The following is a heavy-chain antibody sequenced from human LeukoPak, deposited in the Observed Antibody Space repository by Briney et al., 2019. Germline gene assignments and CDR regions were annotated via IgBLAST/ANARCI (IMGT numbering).Heavy chain of an antibody. Sequence: ASVKVSCKASGYTFTSYGISWARQAPGQGLEWMGWISAYNGNTNYAQKLQGRVTMTTDTSTSTAYMELRSLRSDDTAVYYCARLNYITIFGVVIILFDYWGQGTLVTVSS. J-gene: IGHJ4*02. CDR2: ISAYNGNT. CDR1: GYTFTSYG. V-gene: IGHV1-18*01. D-gene: IGHD3-3*01. CDR3: ARLNYITIFGVVIILFDY.